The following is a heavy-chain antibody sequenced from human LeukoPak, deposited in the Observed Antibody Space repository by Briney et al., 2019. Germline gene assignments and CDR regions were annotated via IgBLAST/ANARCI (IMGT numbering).Heavy chain of an antibody. D-gene: IGHD3-16*02. CDR3: ARDPLNSLMITFGGVIVSSFFDY. Sequence: ASVKVSCKSSGYTFTSFAIHWVRQAPGQRLEWMGWINAGNGNTRYSQRFQGRVTFTRDTSASTAYMELSSLTSEDTAVYYCARDPLNSLMITFGGVIVSSFFDYWGQGTLVTVSS. J-gene: IGHJ4*02. CDR2: INAGNGNT. V-gene: IGHV1-3*01. CDR1: GYTFTSFA.